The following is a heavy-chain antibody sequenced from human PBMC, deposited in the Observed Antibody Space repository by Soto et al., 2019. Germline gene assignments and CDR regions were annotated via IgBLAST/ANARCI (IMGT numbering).Heavy chain of an antibody. J-gene: IGHJ3*01. CDR2: IYWDDDK. CDR3: AHKTTILQALDV. D-gene: IGHD1-1*01. V-gene: IGHV2-5*02. Sequence: QITLNESGPTLVKPTQTLTLTCTFSGFSLSTNGVGVGWMRQPPGKALEWLALIYWDDDKRYSPSLKSRLTITKDTSKNQAVLTMTNMDPMDTATYYCAHKTTILQALDVWGQGTMVTVSS. CDR1: GFSLSTNGVG.